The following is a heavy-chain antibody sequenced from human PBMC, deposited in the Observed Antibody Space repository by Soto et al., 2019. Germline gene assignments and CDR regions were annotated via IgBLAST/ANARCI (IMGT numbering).Heavy chain of an antibody. CDR2: INRDGVT. D-gene: IGHD2-2*02. CDR3: ARTATQCSRTSCYTVPLDF. J-gene: IGHJ4*02. CDR1: GGSFSGYY. V-gene: IGHV4-34*01. Sequence: PAETLSLTCTVLGGSFSGYYWGWIRQPPGKGLEWIGEINRDGVTNYNPSLKSRLTISVDTSKNQFSLNLNSVTAADTAVYYCARTATQCSRTSCYTVPLDFWGQGTLVTVSS.